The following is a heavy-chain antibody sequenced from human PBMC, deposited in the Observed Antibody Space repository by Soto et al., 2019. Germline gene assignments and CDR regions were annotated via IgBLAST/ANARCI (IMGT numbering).Heavy chain of an antibody. CDR2: IYSGGST. Sequence: GGSLRLSCAASGFTVSSNYMSWVRQAPGKGLEWVSVIYSGGSTYYADSVKGRFTISRDNSKNTLYLQMNSLRAEDTAVYYCARKAGGLNYAFDIWGQGTMVTVSS. CDR3: ARKAGGLNYAFDI. J-gene: IGHJ3*02. V-gene: IGHV3-66*02. CDR1: GFTVSSNY. D-gene: IGHD3-16*01.